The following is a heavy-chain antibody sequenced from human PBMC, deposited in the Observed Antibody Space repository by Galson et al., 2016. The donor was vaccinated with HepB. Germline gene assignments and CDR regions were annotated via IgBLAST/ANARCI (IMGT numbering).Heavy chain of an antibody. CDR2: INADGSWR. J-gene: IGHJ5*02. CDR3: ARGPPVGLSGYGPDL. D-gene: IGHD5-12*01. V-gene: IGHV3-7*01. CDR1: GFSFSNSW. Sequence: SLRLSCAVSGFSFSNSWMTWVRQTPEKGLEWVADINADGSWRAYMDSVKGRFTISRDNVNNLLYLQMSGLRVEDTAVYYCARGPPVGLSGYGPDLWGQGTLVTVSS.